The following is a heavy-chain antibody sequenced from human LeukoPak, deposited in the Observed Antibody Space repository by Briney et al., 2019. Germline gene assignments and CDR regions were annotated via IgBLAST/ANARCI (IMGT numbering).Heavy chain of an antibody. J-gene: IGHJ4*02. Sequence: GGSLRLSCAVSGFAFSSYTMNWVRQAPGKGLEWVSYISSSGSTIYYADSVKGRFTISRDNAKNSLYLQMNSLRAEDTAVYYCARDGEYTSLDYWGQGTLVTVSS. CDR3: ARDGEYTSLDY. CDR1: GFAFSSYT. V-gene: IGHV3-48*04. D-gene: IGHD6-6*01. CDR2: ISSSGSTI.